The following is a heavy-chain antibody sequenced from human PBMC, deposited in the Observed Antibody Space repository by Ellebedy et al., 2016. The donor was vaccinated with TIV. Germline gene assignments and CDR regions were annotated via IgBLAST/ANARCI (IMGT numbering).Heavy chain of an antibody. Sequence: ASVKVSCXASGYTFTSYGISWVRQAPGQGLEWMGWISAYNGNTNYAQKLQGRVTMTTDTSTSTAYMELRSLRSDDMAVYYCARVGCSSTSCPYGMDVWGQGTTVTVSS. J-gene: IGHJ6*02. V-gene: IGHV1-18*03. CDR2: ISAYNGNT. CDR1: GYTFTSYG. CDR3: ARVGCSSTSCPYGMDV. D-gene: IGHD2-2*01.